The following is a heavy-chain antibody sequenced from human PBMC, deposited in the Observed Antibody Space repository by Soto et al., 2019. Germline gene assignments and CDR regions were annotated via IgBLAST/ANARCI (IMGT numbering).Heavy chain of an antibody. V-gene: IGHV3-30*03. J-gene: IGHJ4*02. CDR2: ISYDGSNK. Sequence: QVQLVESGGGVVQPGRSLRLSCAASGFTFSSYGMHWVRQAPGKGLEWVAVISYDGSNKYYADSVKGRFTISRDNSKNKLYLQMNSLRAEDTAVYYCATIPYRTDTAMVFDYWGQGTLVTVSS. D-gene: IGHD5-18*01. CDR1: GFTFSSYG. CDR3: ATIPYRTDTAMVFDY.